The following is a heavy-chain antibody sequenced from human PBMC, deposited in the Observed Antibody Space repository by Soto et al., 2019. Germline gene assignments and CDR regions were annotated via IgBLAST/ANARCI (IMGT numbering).Heavy chain of an antibody. Sequence: EVQLLESGGGLVQPGGSLRLSCAASGFTFASSAMTWVRQAPGKGLEWISSVSGDGRAIYYADSVKGRFTISRDISKSTLYLQMNGLRAEDTAIYFCARITRSWGQGTLVTVAS. CDR3: ARITRS. V-gene: IGHV3-23*01. D-gene: IGHD3-3*01. J-gene: IGHJ5*02. CDR1: GFTFASSA. CDR2: VSGDGRAI.